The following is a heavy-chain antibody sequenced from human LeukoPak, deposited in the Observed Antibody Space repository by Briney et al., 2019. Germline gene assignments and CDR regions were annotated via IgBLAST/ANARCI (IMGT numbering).Heavy chain of an antibody. Sequence: SETLSLTCTVSGASISNYYWSWIRQPAGKGLEWIGEINHSGSTNYNPSLKSRVTISVDTSKNQFSLKLSSVTAADTAVYYCARHARRGSYGSFDHWGQGTLVTVSS. V-gene: IGHV4-34*01. D-gene: IGHD1-26*01. CDR2: INHSGST. CDR1: GASISNYY. J-gene: IGHJ4*02. CDR3: ARHARRGSYGSFDH.